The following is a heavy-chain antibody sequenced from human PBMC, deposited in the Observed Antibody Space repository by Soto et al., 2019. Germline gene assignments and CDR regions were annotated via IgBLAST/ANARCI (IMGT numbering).Heavy chain of an antibody. J-gene: IGHJ3*02. CDR3: ARVMARGGAFDI. CDR2: MNPNSGNT. V-gene: IGHV1-8*01. D-gene: IGHD3-10*01. CDR1: GYTFTSYD. Sequence: ASVKVSCKASGYTFTSYDINWVRQATGQGLEWMGWMNPNSGNTGYAQKFQGRVTMTRNTSISTAYMELSSLRSEDTAVYYCARVMARGGAFDIWGQGTMVTVSS.